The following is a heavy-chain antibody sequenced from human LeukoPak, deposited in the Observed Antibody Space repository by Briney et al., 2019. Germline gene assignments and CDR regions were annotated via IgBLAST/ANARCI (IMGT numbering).Heavy chain of an antibody. Sequence: PGGSLRLSCAASGFTFDDYAMHWVRQAPGKGLEWVSGISWNSGSIGYADSVKGRFTISRDNAKNSLYLQMNSLRAEDTALYYCAKDFDPLGGNSGLDYWGQGTLVTVSS. CDR2: ISWNSGSI. V-gene: IGHV3-9*01. CDR3: AKDFDPLGGNSGLDY. D-gene: IGHD4-23*01. J-gene: IGHJ4*02. CDR1: GFTFDDYA.